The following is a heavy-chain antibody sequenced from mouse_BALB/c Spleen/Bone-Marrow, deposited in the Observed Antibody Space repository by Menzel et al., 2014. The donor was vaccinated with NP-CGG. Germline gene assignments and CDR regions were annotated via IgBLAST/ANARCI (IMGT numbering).Heavy chain of an antibody. D-gene: IGHD1-2*01. CDR1: GFDFSRXW. Sequence: EVKLEESGGGLVQPGGSLKLSCAASGFDFSRXWXTWVRRAPXXGLDWIGEMTPASSTINYTPSLKDKFIISRDNAKNTLYLQMSKVRSEYTALYYGAKNYYHGFVAYLCQGTLVTVSA. CDR2: MTPASSTI. J-gene: IGHJ3*01. V-gene: IGHV4-1*02. CDR3: AKNYYHGFVAY.